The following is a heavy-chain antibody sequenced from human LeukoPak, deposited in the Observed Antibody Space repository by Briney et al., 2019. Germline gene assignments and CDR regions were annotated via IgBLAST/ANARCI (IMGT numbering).Heavy chain of an antibody. CDR3: ARAVGSRHIVVVTAIPAYFDY. J-gene: IGHJ4*02. D-gene: IGHD2-21*02. V-gene: IGHV4-34*01. CDR2: INHSDST. Sequence: SETLSLTCAVYGGSFSGYYWSWIRQPPGKGLEWIGEINHSDSTNYNPSLKSRVTISVDTSKNQFSLKLSSVTAADTAVYYCARAVGSRHIVVVTAIPAYFDYWGQGTLVTVSS. CDR1: GGSFSGYY.